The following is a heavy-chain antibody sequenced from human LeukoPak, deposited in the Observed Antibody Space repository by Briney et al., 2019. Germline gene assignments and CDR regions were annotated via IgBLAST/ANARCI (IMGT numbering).Heavy chain of an antibody. V-gene: IGHV3-74*01. J-gene: IGHJ4*02. Sequence: GGSLRLSCAASGFTFSSYWMHWVRHAPGKGLVWVSRINSDGSSTSYADSVKGRFTISRDNAKNTLYLQMNSLRAEDTAVYYCERVTYYYYSSGYYYFDYWGQGPLVTVPS. CDR3: ERVTYYYYSSGYYYFDY. CDR2: INSDGSST. D-gene: IGHD3-22*01. CDR1: GFTFSSYW.